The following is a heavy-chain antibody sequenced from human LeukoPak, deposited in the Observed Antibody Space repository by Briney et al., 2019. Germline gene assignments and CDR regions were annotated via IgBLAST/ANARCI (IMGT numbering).Heavy chain of an antibody. CDR1: GGSFSGYY. Sequence: SETLSLTCAVYGGSFSGYYWSWIRQPPGKGLEWIGEINHSGSTNYNPSLKSRVTISVDTSKNQFSLKLSSVTAADTAVYYCARGRGYSGYEYDYWGQGTLVTVPS. D-gene: IGHD5-12*01. CDR2: INHSGST. V-gene: IGHV4-34*01. CDR3: ARGRGYSGYEYDY. J-gene: IGHJ4*02.